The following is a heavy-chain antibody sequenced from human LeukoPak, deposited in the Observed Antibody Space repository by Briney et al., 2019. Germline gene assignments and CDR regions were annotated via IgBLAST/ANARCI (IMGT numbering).Heavy chain of an antibody. CDR3: ARSAHSSGYKIYYGMDV. CDR2: IYYSGST. Sequence: SETLSLTCTVSGGSISSSSYYWGWIRQPPGKGLEWIGSIYYSGSTYYNPSLKSRVTISVDTSKNQFSLKLSSVTAADTAVYYCARSAHSSGYKIYYGMDVWGQGTTVTVSS. V-gene: IGHV4-39*01. J-gene: IGHJ6*02. CDR1: GGSISSSSYY. D-gene: IGHD3-22*01.